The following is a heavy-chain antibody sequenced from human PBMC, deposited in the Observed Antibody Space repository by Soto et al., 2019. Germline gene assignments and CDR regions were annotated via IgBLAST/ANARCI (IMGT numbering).Heavy chain of an antibody. J-gene: IGHJ4*02. Sequence: SETLSLTCTVSGGSISGYYWSWIRQPPGKGLEWIGYIYSSGSTNYNPSLQSRVTISVDTSKNQFSLKLSSVTAADTAVYYCARLACSSTRCFTHFDYWGQGALVTVSS. CDR2: IYSSGST. CDR1: GGSISGYY. V-gene: IGHV4-59*08. D-gene: IGHD2-2*02. CDR3: ARLACSSTRCFTHFDY.